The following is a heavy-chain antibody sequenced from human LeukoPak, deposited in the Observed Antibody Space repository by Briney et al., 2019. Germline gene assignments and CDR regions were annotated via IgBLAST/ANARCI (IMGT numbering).Heavy chain of an antibody. J-gene: IGHJ4*02. Sequence: GGSLRLSCAASGFSFSDYWMYWVRQAPGKGLVWVSRINSDGSSKNYADSVKGRFTISRDNAKNTHYLQTNSLRAEDTAVYYCARDRIGDSVIYFDSWSQGTLVTVSS. CDR3: ARDRIGDSVIYFDS. CDR1: GFSFSDYW. D-gene: IGHD4-17*01. V-gene: IGHV3-74*01. CDR2: INSDGSSK.